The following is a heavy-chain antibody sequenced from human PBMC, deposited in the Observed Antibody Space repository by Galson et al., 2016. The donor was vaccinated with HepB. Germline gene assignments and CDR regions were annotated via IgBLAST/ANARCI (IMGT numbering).Heavy chain of an antibody. D-gene: IGHD4-17*01. CDR2: INAGNGNT. CDR3: ARGHIRETTVSSPGSSAPSRNFYSSGMDV. CDR1: GYTFTTYA. J-gene: IGHJ6*02. V-gene: IGHV1-3*01. Sequence: SVKVSCKASGYTFTTYAMHWVRQAPGQRLEWMGWINAGNGNTKYSQKFQGRVTISRDTSATTIYMELSSLRSEDTALYYCARGHIRETTVSSPGSSAPSRNFYSSGMDVWGQGTTVTVSS.